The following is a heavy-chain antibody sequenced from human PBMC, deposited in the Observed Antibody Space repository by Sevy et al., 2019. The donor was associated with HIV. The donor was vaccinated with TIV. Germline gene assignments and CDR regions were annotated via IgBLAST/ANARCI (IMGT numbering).Heavy chain of an antibody. V-gene: IGHV3-23*01. CDR3: AKGGGHYDPDEIGYYFYYYNMDV. Sequence: GSLRLSCAVSGFSFDSYGMTWVRQAPGKGLEWVSGISGSGSRTYYADTVKGRFIISRDNSKNTLDLPMNSLRSEDTAIYYCAKGGGHYDPDEIGYYFYYYNMDVWGKGTTVTVSS. J-gene: IGHJ6*03. CDR1: GFSFDSYG. D-gene: IGHD3-22*01. CDR2: ISGSGSRT.